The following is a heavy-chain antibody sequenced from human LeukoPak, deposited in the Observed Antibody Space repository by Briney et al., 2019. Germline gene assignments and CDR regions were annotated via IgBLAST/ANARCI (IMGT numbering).Heavy chain of an antibody. CDR3: ARSRTRQWLEDYFDY. D-gene: IGHD6-19*01. J-gene: IGHJ4*02. CDR1: GYTFTGYY. Sequence: ASVKVSCKASGYTFTGYYMHWVRQAPGHGLEGRGWINPNSGGTNYAQKFQGRFTMTRDTSITTAYMELSRLRSDDTAVYYCARSRTRQWLEDYFDYWGQGTLVTVSS. V-gene: IGHV1-2*02. CDR2: INPNSGGT.